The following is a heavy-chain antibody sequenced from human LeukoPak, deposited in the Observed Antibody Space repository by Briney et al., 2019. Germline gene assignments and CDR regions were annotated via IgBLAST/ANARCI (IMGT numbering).Heavy chain of an antibody. CDR1: GFTFSSYG. D-gene: IGHD6-19*01. J-gene: IGHJ4*02. CDR2: ISYDGSNK. V-gene: IGHV3-30*03. Sequence: GRSLRLSCAASGFTFSSYGMHWVRQAPGKGLEWVAVISYDGSNKYYADSVKGRFTISRDNSKNTLYLQMNSLRAEDTAVYYCAREDQQWPVLDYWGQGTLVTVSS. CDR3: AREDQQWPVLDY.